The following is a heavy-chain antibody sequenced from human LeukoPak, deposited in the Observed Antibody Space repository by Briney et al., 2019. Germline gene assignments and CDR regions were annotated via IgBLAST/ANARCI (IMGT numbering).Heavy chain of an antibody. CDR3: ARGATYYYDSSGVFDY. Sequence: GGSLRLSCAASGFTFSSYAMHWVRQAPGKGLEYVSAISSNGGSTYYANSVKGRFTISRDSSKNTLYLQMGSLRAEDMAVYYCARGATYYYDSSGVFDYWGQGTLVTVSS. D-gene: IGHD3-22*01. J-gene: IGHJ4*02. V-gene: IGHV3-64*01. CDR1: GFTFSSYA. CDR2: ISSNGGST.